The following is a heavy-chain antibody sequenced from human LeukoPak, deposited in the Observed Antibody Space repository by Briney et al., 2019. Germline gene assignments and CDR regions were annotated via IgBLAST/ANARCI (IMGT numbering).Heavy chain of an antibody. CDR2: ISPYNGNT. D-gene: IGHD5-18*01. J-gene: IGHJ5*02. V-gene: IGHV1-18*01. Sequence: ASVKVSCKASGYTFTSYGISWVRQAPGQGLEWMGWISPYNGNTNYAQKLQGRVTMTTDTSTSTAYMELRSLRSDDTAVYYCARDGTAMVRDWFDPWGQGTLVTVSS. CDR3: ARDGTAMVRDWFDP. CDR1: GYTFTSYG.